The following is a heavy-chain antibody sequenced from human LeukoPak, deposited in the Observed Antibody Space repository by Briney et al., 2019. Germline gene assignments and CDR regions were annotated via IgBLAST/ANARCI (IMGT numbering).Heavy chain of an antibody. CDR1: GGSISSYF. J-gene: IGHJ4*02. CDR2: INHSGST. Sequence: SETLSLTCTVSGGSISSYFWSWIRQPPGKGLEWIGEINHSGSTNYNPSLKSRVTISVDTSKNQFSLKLSSVTAADTAVYYCARRPAGGWYDYWGQGTLVTVSS. V-gene: IGHV4-34*01. CDR3: ARRPAGGWYDY. D-gene: IGHD6-19*01.